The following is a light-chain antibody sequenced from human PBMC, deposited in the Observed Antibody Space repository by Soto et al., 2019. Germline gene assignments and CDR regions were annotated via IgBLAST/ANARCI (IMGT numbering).Light chain of an antibody. CDR1: QGISTY. J-gene: IGKJ1*01. CDR3: QQAYSTPWT. CDR2: AAS. V-gene: IGKV1-9*01. Sequence: DIQLTQSPSFLSASVGDRVTITCRASQGISTYLAWYQQKPGKAPKLLIYAASTLQSGVPSRFSGSGSGTDFTLTINSLQPEDFATYYCQQAYSTPWTFGQGTKVDIK.